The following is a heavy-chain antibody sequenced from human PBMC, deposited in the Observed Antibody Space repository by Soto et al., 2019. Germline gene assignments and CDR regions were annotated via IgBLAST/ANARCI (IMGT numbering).Heavy chain of an antibody. CDR1: GYTFISYD. CDR2: MNPNSGNT. Sequence: QVPLVQSGAEVKKPGASVKVSCQASGYTFISYDINWVRQATGQGLEWMGWMNPNSGNTGYAQKFQGRVTMTRNTSISTAYMELSSLTSEDTAVYYCARISTLRIAVAGLGYWGQGTLVTVSS. CDR3: ARISTLRIAVAGLGY. J-gene: IGHJ4*02. D-gene: IGHD6-19*01. V-gene: IGHV1-8*01.